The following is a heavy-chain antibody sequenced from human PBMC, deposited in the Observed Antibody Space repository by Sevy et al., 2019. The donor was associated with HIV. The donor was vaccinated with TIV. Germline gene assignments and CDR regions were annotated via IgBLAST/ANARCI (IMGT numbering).Heavy chain of an antibody. V-gene: IGHV3-30*18. J-gene: IGHJ2*01. D-gene: IGHD4-17*01. CDR2: ISYDGSNK. Sequence: GGSLRLSCAASGFTFSSYGMHWVHQAPGKGLEWVAVISYDGSNKYYADSVKGRFTISRDNSKNTLYLQMNSLRAEDTAVYYCAKDHGPYGDDWYFDLWGRGTLVTVSS. CDR1: GFTFSSYG. CDR3: AKDHGPYGDDWYFDL.